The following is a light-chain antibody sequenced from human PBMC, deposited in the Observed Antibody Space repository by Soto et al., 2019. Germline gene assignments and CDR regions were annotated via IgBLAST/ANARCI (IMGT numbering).Light chain of an antibody. CDR2: AAS. CDR3: QQSYNTPWT. Sequence: DIQMTQSPSSLSASVGDRVTITCRASQGISTYLNWYLQKPGKAPKLLIYAASSLQSGVPSRFSGSGSGTDFTLTISSLQPEDFATYYCQQSYNTPWTFGQGTKVDIK. J-gene: IGKJ1*01. V-gene: IGKV1-39*01. CDR1: QGISTY.